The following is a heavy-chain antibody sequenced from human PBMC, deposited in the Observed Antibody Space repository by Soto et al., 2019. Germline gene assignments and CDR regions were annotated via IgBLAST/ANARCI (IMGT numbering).Heavy chain of an antibody. D-gene: IGHD6-6*01. CDR3: ARTAVYQRSYLDY. CDR1: GFSLSTDGVG. CDR2: IYWDGDK. J-gene: IGHJ4*02. V-gene: IGHV2-5*02. Sequence: QITLKESGPPPMKPTQTLTLTCTYSGFSLSTDGVGVGWIRQPPGKSLEWLAIIYWDGDKRYIPSLQNRLTITKDTSNNEVVLTMTNMDPVDTATYYCARTAVYQRSYLDYWGQATLVTVSS.